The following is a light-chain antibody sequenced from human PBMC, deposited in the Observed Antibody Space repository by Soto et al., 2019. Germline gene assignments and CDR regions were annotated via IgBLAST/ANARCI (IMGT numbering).Light chain of an antibody. CDR1: QSVRND. CDR2: SAS. CDR3: QQRTNWPQT. J-gene: IGKJ4*01. V-gene: IGKV3-11*01. Sequence: EIVLTQSPATLSLSPGERATLSCRASQSVRNDLVWYHQKPGQAPRVLIYSASNRATGIPARFSGSGSGTDFTLTTSSLEPEDFAVYYGQQRTNWPQTFGGGTKVEMK.